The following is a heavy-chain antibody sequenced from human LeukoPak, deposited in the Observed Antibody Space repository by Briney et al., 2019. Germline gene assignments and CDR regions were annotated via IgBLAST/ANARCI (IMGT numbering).Heavy chain of an antibody. D-gene: IGHD2-15*01. CDR1: GDSVSGNRAT. J-gene: IGHJ6*02. Sequence: SQTLSLTCAISGDSVSGNRATWNWLRQSPSRGLEWLGRIYYRSKWYADYAVSVKGRITINPDTSKNQFSLKLSSVTAADTAVYYCARLTDKYYYYGMDVWGQGTTVTVSS. V-gene: IGHV6-1*01. CDR3: ARLTDKYYYYGMDV. CDR2: IYYRSKWYA.